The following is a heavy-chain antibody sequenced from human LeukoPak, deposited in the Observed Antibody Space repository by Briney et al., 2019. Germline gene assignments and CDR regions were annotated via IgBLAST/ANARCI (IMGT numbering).Heavy chain of an antibody. CDR3: ARTFRGLLWFGESPFFDY. Sequence: PSETLSLTCAVYGGSFSGYYWSWIRQPPGKGLEWIGEINHSGSTNYNPSLKSRVTISVDTSKNQFSLKLSSVTAADTAVYYCARTFRGLLWFGESPFFDYWGQGTLVTVSS. CDR1: GGSFSGYY. J-gene: IGHJ4*02. CDR2: INHSGST. D-gene: IGHD3-10*01. V-gene: IGHV4-34*01.